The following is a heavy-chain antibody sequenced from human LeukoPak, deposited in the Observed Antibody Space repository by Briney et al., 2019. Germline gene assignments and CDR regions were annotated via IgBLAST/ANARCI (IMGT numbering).Heavy chain of an antibody. CDR2: ICKSGGST. D-gene: IGHD5-12*01. J-gene: IGHJ5*02. V-gene: IGHV3-23*01. Sequence: GGSLRLSCGASGFTFSSYAMSWVRQAPGRGLEWVSAICKSGGSTFYADSVRGRFTISRDNSKNTLYLQMNSLRAEDTALYYCAKNLHMDIVATILMAWGQGTLVTVSS. CDR3: AKNLHMDIVATILMA. CDR1: GFTFSSYA.